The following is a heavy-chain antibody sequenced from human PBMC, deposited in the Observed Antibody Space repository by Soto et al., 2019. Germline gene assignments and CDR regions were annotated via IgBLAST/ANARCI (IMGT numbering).Heavy chain of an antibody. CDR2: INWNGDNI. CDR1: GFTFDNYA. Sequence: GGSLRLSCAASGFTFDNYAMHWVRQPPGRGLEWVSGINWNGDNIGYADSVQGRFTISRDHAKNSLYLQMNSLRADDTALYYCAKDMGSGYGNYFDSWGQGTLVTVSS. CDR3: AKDMGSGYGNYFDS. V-gene: IGHV3-9*01. J-gene: IGHJ4*02. D-gene: IGHD5-12*01.